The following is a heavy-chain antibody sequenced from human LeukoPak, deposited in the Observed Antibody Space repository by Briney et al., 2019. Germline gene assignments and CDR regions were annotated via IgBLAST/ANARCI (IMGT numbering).Heavy chain of an antibody. J-gene: IGHJ4*02. Sequence: ASVKVSCKASGYTFTSYFMRWVRQAPGQGLEWMAMINPSGGSTTFAQKLQGRVTMTRDTSTSTVYMELSSLRSEDTAVYYCARGCSGRSFYLIDYWGQGTLVTVSS. CDR1: GYTFTSYF. D-gene: IGHD2-15*01. V-gene: IGHV1-46*04. CDR2: INPSGGST. CDR3: ARGCSGRSFYLIDY.